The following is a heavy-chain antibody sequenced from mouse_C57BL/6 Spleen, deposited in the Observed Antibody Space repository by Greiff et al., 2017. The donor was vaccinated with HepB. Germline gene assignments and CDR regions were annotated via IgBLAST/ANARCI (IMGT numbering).Heavy chain of an antibody. CDR2: IDPSDSYT. CDR3: SITTVDWYFDV. Sequence: VQLQQPGAELVKPGASVKLSCKASGYTFTSYWMQWVKQRPGQGLEWIGEIDPSDSYTNYNQKFKGKATLTVDTSSSTAYMQLSSLTSEDSAVYYCSITTVDWYFDVWGTGTTVTVSS. J-gene: IGHJ1*03. V-gene: IGHV1-50*01. CDR1: GYTFTSYW. D-gene: IGHD1-1*01.